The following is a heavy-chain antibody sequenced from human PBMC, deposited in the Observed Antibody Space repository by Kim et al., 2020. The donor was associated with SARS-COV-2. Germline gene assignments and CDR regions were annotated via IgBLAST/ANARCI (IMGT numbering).Heavy chain of an antibody. CDR1: GGSISSSSYY. CDR2: IYYSGST. D-gene: IGHD6-13*01. CDR3: ARTHTAADKGDWFDP. V-gene: IGHV4-39*01. J-gene: IGHJ5*02. Sequence: SETLSLTCTVSGGSISSSSYYWGWIRQPPGKGLEWIGSIYYSGSTYYNPSLKSRVTISVDTSKNQFSLKLSSVTAADTAVYYCARTHTAADKGDWFDPWGQGTLVTVSS.